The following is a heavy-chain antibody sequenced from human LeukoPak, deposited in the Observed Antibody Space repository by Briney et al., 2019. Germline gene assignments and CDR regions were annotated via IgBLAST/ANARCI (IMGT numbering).Heavy chain of an antibody. CDR2: IYYSGST. Sequence: PSETLSLTCTVSGGSISSYYWSWIRQPPGKGLEWIGYIYYSGSTNYNPPLKSRVTISVDTSKNQFSLKLSSVTAADTAVYYCARDPLVGYCSGGSCSDAFDIWGQGTMVTVSS. CDR3: ARDPLVGYCSGGSCSDAFDI. J-gene: IGHJ3*02. V-gene: IGHV4-59*01. D-gene: IGHD2-15*01. CDR1: GGSISSYY.